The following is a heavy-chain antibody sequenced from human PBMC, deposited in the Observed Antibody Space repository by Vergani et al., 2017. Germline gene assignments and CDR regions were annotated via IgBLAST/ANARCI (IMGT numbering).Heavy chain of an antibody. CDR1: RYTFTSYA. CDR3: ARDPPNYGSGSPKGGHY. D-gene: IGHD3-10*01. J-gene: IGHJ4*02. Sequence: QVQLVQSGSELKKPGASVKVSCKASRYTFTSYAMNWVRQAPGQGLEWMGWINTNTGNPTYAQGFTGRFVFSLDTSVSTAYLQISSLKAEDTAVYYCARDPPNYGSGSPKGGHYWGQGTLVTVSS. CDR2: INTNTGNP. V-gene: IGHV7-4-1*02.